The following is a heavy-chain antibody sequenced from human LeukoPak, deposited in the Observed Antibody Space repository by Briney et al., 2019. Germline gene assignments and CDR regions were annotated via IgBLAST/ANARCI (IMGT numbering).Heavy chain of an antibody. CDR2: ISAYNGNT. CDR3: AREISYYYGSGSYYNYPPYFDY. V-gene: IGHV1-18*04. D-gene: IGHD3-10*01. CDR1: GYTFTGYY. Sequence: ASVKVSCKASGYTFTGYYMHWVRQAPGQGLEWMGWISAYNGNTNYAQKLQGRVTMTTDTSTSTAYMELRSLRSDDTAVYHCAREISYYYGSGSYYNYPPYFDYWGQGTLVTVSS. J-gene: IGHJ4*02.